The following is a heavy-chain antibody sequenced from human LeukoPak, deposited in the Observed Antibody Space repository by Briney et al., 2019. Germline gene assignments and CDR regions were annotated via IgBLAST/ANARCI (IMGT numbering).Heavy chain of an antibody. CDR1: DGSFSGYY. D-gene: IGHD6-13*01. J-gene: IGHJ6*03. CDR3: ARADYSSTWSHYYYYMDV. CDR2: INHSGST. Sequence: SETLSLTCAVYDGSFSGYYWSWIRQPPGKGLEWIGEINHSGSTNYNPSLKSRVTISLDTSKNQFSLKLSSVAPADTAMYYCARADYSSTWSHYYYYMDVWGKGTTVTVSS. V-gene: IGHV4-34*01.